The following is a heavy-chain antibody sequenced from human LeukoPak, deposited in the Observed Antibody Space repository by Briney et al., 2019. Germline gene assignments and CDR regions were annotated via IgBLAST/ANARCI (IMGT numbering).Heavy chain of an antibody. J-gene: IGHJ6*02. CDR1: GGSISSYY. CDR2: SYYSGST. D-gene: IGHD3-3*01. V-gene: IGHV4-59*01. CDR3: ARIQDTIFGVVNGPDMDV. Sequence: SETLSLTCTVSGGSISSYYWSWIRQPPGKGLEWIGYSYYSGSTNYNPSLKSRVTISVDTSKNQFSLKLSSVTAADTAVYYCARIQDTIFGVVNGPDMDVWGQGTTVTVSS.